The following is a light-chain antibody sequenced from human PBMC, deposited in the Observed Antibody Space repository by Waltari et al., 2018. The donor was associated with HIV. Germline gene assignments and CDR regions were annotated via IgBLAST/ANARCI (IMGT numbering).Light chain of an antibody. Sequence: EIVLTQSPGPLSLSPGERATLSCRASQSISSSDLAWYQQKPGQAPRLLIYGASSGATGIPDRFSGSGSGTDFTLTISRLEPEDFAVYYCQQYGNSPLTFGGGTKVEIK. V-gene: IGKV3-20*01. CDR2: GAS. J-gene: IGKJ4*01. CDR1: QSISSSD. CDR3: QQYGNSPLT.